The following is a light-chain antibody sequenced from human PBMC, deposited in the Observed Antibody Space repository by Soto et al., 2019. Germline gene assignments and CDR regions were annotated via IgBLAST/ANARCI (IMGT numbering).Light chain of an antibody. CDR1: SSDVGGYNF. CDR2: EVS. V-gene: IGLV2-14*01. J-gene: IGLJ1*01. CDR3: SSFTINTKYV. Sequence: QSALTQPASVSGSPGQSITISCTGTSSDVGGYNFVSWYQQYPGKAPKLLIFEVSHRPSGVSDRFSGSKSGNTASLTISGLQAEDEADYYCSSFTINTKYVFGTGTKVTVL.